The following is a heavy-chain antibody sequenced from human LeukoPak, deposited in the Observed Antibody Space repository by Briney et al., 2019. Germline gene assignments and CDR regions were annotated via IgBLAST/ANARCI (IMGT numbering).Heavy chain of an antibody. Sequence: GGSLRLSCVVSEFTFSSYAMSWVRQAPGKGLEWVSAISGSGGSTYYADSVKGRFTISRDSSKNTLYLQMNSLRAEDTAVYYCARGSGYFLDFDYWGQGTLVTVSS. CDR1: EFTFSSYA. V-gene: IGHV3-23*01. CDR2: ISGSGGST. CDR3: ARGSGYFLDFDY. J-gene: IGHJ4*02. D-gene: IGHD3-22*01.